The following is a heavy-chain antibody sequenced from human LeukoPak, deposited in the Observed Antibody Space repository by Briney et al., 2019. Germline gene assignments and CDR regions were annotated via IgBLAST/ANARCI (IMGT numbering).Heavy chain of an antibody. CDR2: IYYSGST. V-gene: IGHV4-30-4*01. CDR3: ARDMGATTHYYYYYGMDV. J-gene: IGHJ6*02. D-gene: IGHD1-26*01. CDR1: GGSISSGDYY. Sequence: PSETLSLTCTVSGGSISSGDYYWSWIRQPPGKGLEWIGYIYYSGSTYYNPSLKSRVTISVDTSKNQFSLKLSSVTAADTAVYYCARDMGATTHYYYYYGMDVWGQGTTVTVSS.